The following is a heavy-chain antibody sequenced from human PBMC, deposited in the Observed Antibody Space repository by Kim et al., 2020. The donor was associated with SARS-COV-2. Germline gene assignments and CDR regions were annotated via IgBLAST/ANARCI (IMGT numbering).Heavy chain of an antibody. CDR2: IYYSGST. D-gene: IGHD3-3*01. CDR1: GGSISSGGYY. V-gene: IGHV4-31*03. J-gene: IGHJ5*02. CDR3: ARAMGITIFGVVIVNWFDP. Sequence: TLSLTCTVSGGSISSGGYYWSWIRQHPGKGLEWIGYIYYSGSTYYNPSLKSRVTISVDTSKNQFSLKLSSVTAADTAVYYCARAMGITIFGVVIVNWFDPWGQGTLVTVSS.